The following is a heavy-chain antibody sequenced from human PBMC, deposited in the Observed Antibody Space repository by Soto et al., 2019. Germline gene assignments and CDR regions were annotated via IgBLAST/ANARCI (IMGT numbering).Heavy chain of an antibody. J-gene: IGHJ4*02. CDR3: ARNGNLYSRGDYFDY. V-gene: IGHV4-31*03. CDR1: GGSISSGGYY. D-gene: IGHD6-25*01. CDR2: IYYSGST. Sequence: PSETLSLTCTVSGGSISSGGYYWSWIRQHPGKGLEWIGYIYYSGSTYYNPSLKSRVTISVDTSKNQFSLKLSSVTAADTAVYYCARNGNLYSRGDYFDYWGQGTLVTVSS.